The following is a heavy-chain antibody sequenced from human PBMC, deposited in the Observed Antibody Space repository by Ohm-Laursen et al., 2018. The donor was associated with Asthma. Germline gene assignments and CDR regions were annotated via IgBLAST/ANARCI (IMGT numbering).Heavy chain of an antibody. CDR1: GFTFSSYA. J-gene: IGHJ6*02. Sequence: LRLSCAASGFTFSSYAMHWVRQAPGKGLEWVAVISYDGSNKYYADSVKGRFTISRDNSKNTLYLQMNSLRAEDTAVYYCARGYGVRPPYYYGMDVWGQGTTVTVSS. D-gene: IGHD3-10*01. CDR2: ISYDGSNK. CDR3: ARGYGVRPPYYYGMDV. V-gene: IGHV3-30-3*01.